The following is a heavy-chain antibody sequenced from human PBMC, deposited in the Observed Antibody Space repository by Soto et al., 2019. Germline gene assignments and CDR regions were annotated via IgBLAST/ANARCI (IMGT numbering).Heavy chain of an antibody. CDR1: GFTFSDYA. Sequence: VQLVESGGGVVQPGRSLRLSCAASGFTFSDYAMHWVRQAPGKGLEWVAVVSHDGRNTHYADSVKGRFTISRDSSKNPVSLEMTSLRAEDTAVYYCGKGGRQWLVTSDFNYWGQGARGTVSS. CDR2: VSHDGRNT. D-gene: IGHD6-19*01. V-gene: IGHV3-30*18. J-gene: IGHJ4*02. CDR3: GKGGRQWLVTSDFNY.